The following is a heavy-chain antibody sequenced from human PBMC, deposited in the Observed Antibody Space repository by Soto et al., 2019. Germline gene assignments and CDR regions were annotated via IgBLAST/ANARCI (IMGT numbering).Heavy chain of an antibody. J-gene: IGHJ4*02. Sequence: QVQLVESGGGLVKPGGSLRLSCAASGFTFSDYYMSWIRQAPGKGLEWVSYISSSGSTIYYADSVKGRFTISRDNAKNALYLKMNRLRAEDTAVYYCARDRHYYMWGSYRFIDSWGQGTLVTVSS. CDR3: ARDRHYYMWGSYRFIDS. D-gene: IGHD3-16*02. V-gene: IGHV3-11*01. CDR1: GFTFSDYY. CDR2: ISSSGSTI.